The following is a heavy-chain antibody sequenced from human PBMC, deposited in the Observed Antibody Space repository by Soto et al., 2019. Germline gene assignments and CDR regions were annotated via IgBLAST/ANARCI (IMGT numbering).Heavy chain of an antibody. CDR2: ISNHGNHE. CDR3: AKTITTFGGSSTGRGALLDY. J-gene: IGHJ4*02. D-gene: IGHD3-3*01. CDR1: GFTFSAFG. Sequence: QVQLVESGGGVVQPGRSLRLSCAASGFTFSAFGMHWVRQAPGKGLEWVAVISNHGNHEHYADSVRGRFSISRDNSKNTFYLQMNSLSSEDTAVYFCAKTITTFGGSSTGRGALLDYWGQVILVTVSS. V-gene: IGHV3-30*18.